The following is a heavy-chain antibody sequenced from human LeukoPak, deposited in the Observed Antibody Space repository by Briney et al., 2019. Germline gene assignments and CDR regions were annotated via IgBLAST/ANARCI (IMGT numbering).Heavy chain of an antibody. CDR1: GFTLINYW. Sequence: GGSLRLSCAAPGFTLINYWFDWVRQAPGKGLVWVSRINGDGSDTIYADSVKGRFTISRDNAKSTVYLQMNSLKAEDTAVYYCARGGYHHGFDIWGQGTMVTVSS. CDR2: INGDGSDT. J-gene: IGHJ3*02. V-gene: IGHV3-74*01. D-gene: IGHD5-12*01. CDR3: ARGGYHHGFDI.